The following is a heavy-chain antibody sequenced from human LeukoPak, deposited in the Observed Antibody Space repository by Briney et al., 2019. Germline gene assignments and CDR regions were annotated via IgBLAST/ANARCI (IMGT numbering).Heavy chain of an antibody. Sequence: PGGSLRLSCAASGFTFSSYAMHWVRQAPGKGLEWVAVISYDGSNKYYADSVKGRFTISRDNSKNTLYLQMNSLRAEDTAVYYCARVSGPRYSYGSYLDYWGQGTLVTVSS. D-gene: IGHD5-18*01. J-gene: IGHJ4*02. CDR3: ARVSGPRYSYGSYLDY. V-gene: IGHV3-30-3*01. CDR2: ISYDGSNK. CDR1: GFTFSSYA.